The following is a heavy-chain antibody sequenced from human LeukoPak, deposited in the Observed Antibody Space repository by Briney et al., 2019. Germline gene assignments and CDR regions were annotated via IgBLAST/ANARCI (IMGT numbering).Heavy chain of an antibody. V-gene: IGHV3-11*01. CDR2: ISSSGSTI. D-gene: IGHD5-18*01. CDR3: ARDGRYSYGHDAFDI. Sequence: GGSLRLSCAASGFTFSDYYMSWIRQAPGKGLEWVSYISSSGSTIYYADSVKGRFTISRDNAKSSLYLQMNSLRAEDTAVYYCARDGRYSYGHDAFDIWGQGTMVTVSS. J-gene: IGHJ3*02. CDR1: GFTFSDYY.